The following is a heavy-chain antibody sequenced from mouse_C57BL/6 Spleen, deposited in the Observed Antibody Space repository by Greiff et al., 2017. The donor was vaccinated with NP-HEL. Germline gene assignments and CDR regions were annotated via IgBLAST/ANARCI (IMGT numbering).Heavy chain of an antibody. D-gene: IGHD2-5*01. V-gene: IGHV1-69*01. J-gene: IGHJ4*01. CDR1: GYTFTSYW. CDR2: IDPSDSYT. CDR3: ARRAYYSNYVAMDY. Sequence: QVQLKQSGAELVMPGASVKLSCKASGYTFTSYWMHWVKQRPGQGLEWIGEIDPSDSYTNYNQKFKGKSTLTVDKSSSTAYMQLSSLTSEDSAVYYCARRAYYSNYVAMDYWGQGTSVTVSS.